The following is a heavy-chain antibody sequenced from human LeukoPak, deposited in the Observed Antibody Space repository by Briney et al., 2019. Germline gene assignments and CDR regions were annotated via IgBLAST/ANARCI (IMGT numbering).Heavy chain of an antibody. V-gene: IGHV3-33*01. D-gene: IGHD6-6*01. CDR1: GFTFSSYG. J-gene: IGHJ6*03. CDR3: ARHLFQSGGSSSVYYYYYYMDV. CDR2: IWYDGSNK. Sequence: WRSLRLSCAASGFTFSSYGMHWVRQAPGKGLEWLAVIWYDGSNKYYADSVKGRFTISRDNSKNTLYLQMNSLSAEDTAVYYCARHLFQSGGSSSVYYYYYYMDVWGKGTTVTVSS.